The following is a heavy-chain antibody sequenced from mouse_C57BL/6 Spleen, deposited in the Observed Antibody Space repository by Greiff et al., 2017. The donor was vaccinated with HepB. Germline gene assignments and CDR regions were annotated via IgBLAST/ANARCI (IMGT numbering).Heavy chain of an antibody. J-gene: IGHJ4*01. CDR2: IDPEDGET. D-gene: IGHD2-10*02. CDR1: GFNIKDYY. V-gene: IGHV14-2*01. Sequence: EVQLQQSGAELVKPGASVKLSCTASGFNIKDYYMHWVKQRPEQGLEWIGRIDPEDGETKYAPKFQGKATIKDDTSSHTAYLQLSILASEDTAVYYCARSYGNYPWYAMDYWGQGTSVTVAS. CDR3: ARSYGNYPWYAMDY.